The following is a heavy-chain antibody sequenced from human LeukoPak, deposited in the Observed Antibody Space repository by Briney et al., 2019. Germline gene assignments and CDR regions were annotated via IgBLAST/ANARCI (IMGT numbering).Heavy chain of an antibody. D-gene: IGHD1-26*01. CDR1: GGSISSSNW. V-gene: IGHV4-4*02. CDR2: IYHSGST. CDR3: ARDRGNSGRPPPIDAFDI. Sequence: SETLSLTCAVSGGSISSSNWWSWVRQSPGKGLEWIGEIYHSGSTNYNTTLKSRVTISLDKSKNQFSLELRSVTAADAAVYYCARDRGNSGRPPPIDAFDIWGQGTMVTISS. J-gene: IGHJ3*02.